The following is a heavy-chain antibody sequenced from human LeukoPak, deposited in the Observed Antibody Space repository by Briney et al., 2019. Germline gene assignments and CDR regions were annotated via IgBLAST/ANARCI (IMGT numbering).Heavy chain of an antibody. CDR1: GXTFSRYG. CDR3: ARPYYYGSGSYYPLDY. D-gene: IGHD3-10*01. V-gene: IGHV3-33*01. J-gene: IGHJ4*02. Sequence: GGSLRLSCAASGXTFSRYGMHWVRQAPGKGLEWVAVIWYDGSDKYYADSVKGRFTISRDNSKNTLYLQMNSLRAEDTALYYCARPYYYGSGSYYPLDYWGQGTLVTVSS. CDR2: IWYDGSDK.